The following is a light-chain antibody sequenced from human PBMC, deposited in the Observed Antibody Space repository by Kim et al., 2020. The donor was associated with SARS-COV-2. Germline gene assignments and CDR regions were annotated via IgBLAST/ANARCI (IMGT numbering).Light chain of an antibody. CDR1: RDISNY. CDR3: QKCDSAPWT. CDR2: AAS. J-gene: IGKJ1*01. V-gene: IGKV1-27*01. Sequence: ASVGDRVTITCRASRDISNYLAWFQLKPGKAPKLLIYAASALQPGVPSRFSGSGSGTDFTLTVTSLQPEDVATYYCQKCDSAPWTFGQGTKVDIK.